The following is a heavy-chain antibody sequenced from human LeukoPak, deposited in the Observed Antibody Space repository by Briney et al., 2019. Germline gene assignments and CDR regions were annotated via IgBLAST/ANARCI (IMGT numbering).Heavy chain of an antibody. J-gene: IGHJ4*02. CDR3: ARSSTMILVAPHFDY. Sequence: SETLSFICAVYGGSFSGYYWSWIRQPPGKGLEWIGEINHSGSTNYNPSLKSRVTISVDTSKNQFSLKLSSVTAADTAVYYCARSSTMILVAPHFDYWGQGTLVTVSS. D-gene: IGHD3-22*01. V-gene: IGHV4-34*01. CDR2: INHSGST. CDR1: GGSFSGYY.